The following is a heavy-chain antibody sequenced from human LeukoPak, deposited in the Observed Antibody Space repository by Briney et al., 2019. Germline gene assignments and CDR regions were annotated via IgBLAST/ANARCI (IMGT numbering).Heavy chain of an antibody. V-gene: IGHV1-2*02. J-gene: IGHJ4*02. CDR2: INPNSGGT. CDR3: ARDCSSTSCYLPGY. D-gene: IGHD2-2*01. Sequence: GASVKVSCKASGYTFTGYYMHWMRQAPGQGLEWMGWINPNSGGTNYAQKFQGRVTMTRDTSISTAYMELSRLRSDDTAVYYCARDCSSTSCYLPGYWGQGTLVTVSS. CDR1: GYTFTGYY.